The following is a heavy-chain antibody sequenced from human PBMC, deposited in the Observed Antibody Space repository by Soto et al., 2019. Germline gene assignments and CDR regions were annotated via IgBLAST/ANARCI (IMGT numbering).Heavy chain of an antibody. V-gene: IGHV4-34*01. CDR2: INHSGST. Sequence: SETLSLTCAFYGGSFSGYYWSWIRQPPGKGLEWIGEINHSGSTNYNPSLKRRVTISVDTSKNQFSLKLSSVTAADTAVYYCAIGGLSRSGYGMDVCGQGTTVTV. CDR1: GGSFSGYY. D-gene: IGHD6-13*01. CDR3: AIGGLSRSGYGMDV. J-gene: IGHJ6*02.